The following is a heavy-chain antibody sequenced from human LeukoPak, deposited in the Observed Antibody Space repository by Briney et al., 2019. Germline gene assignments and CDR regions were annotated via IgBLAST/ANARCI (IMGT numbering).Heavy chain of an antibody. CDR3: ARADIAVAGNDY. CDR1: GFTFSSYS. Sequence: GGSLRLSCAASGFTFSSYSMNWVRQAPGKGLEWVSSISSSSSYIYYADSVKGRFTISRDNAKNSLYLQMNSLRAEDTAVYYCARADIAVAGNDYWGQGTLVTVSS. CDR2: ISSSSSYI. V-gene: IGHV3-21*01. J-gene: IGHJ4*02. D-gene: IGHD6-19*01.